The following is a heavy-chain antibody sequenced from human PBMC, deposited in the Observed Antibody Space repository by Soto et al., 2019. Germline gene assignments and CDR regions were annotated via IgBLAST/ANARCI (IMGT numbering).Heavy chain of an antibody. V-gene: IGHV3-23*01. J-gene: IGHJ4*02. CDR1: GFTFSSYA. D-gene: IGHD3-22*01. Sequence: EVQLLESGGGLVQPGGSLRLSCAASGFTFSSYAMSWVRQAPGKGLEWVSAISGSGGSTYYADSVKGRFTISRDNSKNTLYLQMNSLRAEDTAVYYCAKDPIDYYDSSGYYLTGYFDYWGQGTLVTVSS. CDR3: AKDPIDYYDSSGYYLTGYFDY. CDR2: ISGSGGST.